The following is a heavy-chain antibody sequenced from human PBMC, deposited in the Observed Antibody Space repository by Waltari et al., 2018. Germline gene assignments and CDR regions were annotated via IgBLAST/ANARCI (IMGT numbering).Heavy chain of an antibody. Sequence: QVQLQQWGAGLLKPSETLSLTCAVYGGSFSGYYWSWIRQPPGKGLEWIGEINHSGRTNYNPSLKSRVTISVDTSKNQFSLKLSSVTAADTAVYYCARRGVTMVRGVIDYWGQGTLVTVSS. V-gene: IGHV4-34*01. CDR1: GGSFSGYY. CDR3: ARRGVTMVRGVIDY. CDR2: INHSGRT. J-gene: IGHJ4*02. D-gene: IGHD3-10*01.